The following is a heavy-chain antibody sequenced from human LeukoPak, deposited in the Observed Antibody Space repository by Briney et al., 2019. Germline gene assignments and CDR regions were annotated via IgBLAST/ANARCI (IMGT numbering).Heavy chain of an antibody. CDR3: ARDLRSSTSFSDV. D-gene: IGHD2-2*01. J-gene: IGHJ6*04. V-gene: IGHV3-7*01. CDR1: GFNFDVYW. Sequence: GGSLRLSCAASGFNFDVYWMSWVRQAPGKGLEWVANIKQDGSDNYHVDSVKGRSTISRDNGNNILYLQMNSLRAEDTAVYYCARDLRSSTSFSDVWGKGTTVTVSS. CDR2: IKQDGSDN.